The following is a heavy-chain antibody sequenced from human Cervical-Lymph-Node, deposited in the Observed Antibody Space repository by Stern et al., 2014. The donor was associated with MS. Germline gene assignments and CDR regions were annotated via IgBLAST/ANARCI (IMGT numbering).Heavy chain of an antibody. CDR3: ARDPITMVRGVIY. Sequence: EVQLVESGGGLVKPGGSLRLSCAASGFTFSSYSMNWVRQAPGKGLEWVSSISSSSSSIYYADSVKGRFTISRDNAKNSLYLQMNSLRAEDTAVYYCARDPITMVRGVIYWGQGTLVTVSS. V-gene: IGHV3-21*01. CDR2: ISSSSSSI. CDR1: GFTFSSYS. D-gene: IGHD3-10*01. J-gene: IGHJ4*02.